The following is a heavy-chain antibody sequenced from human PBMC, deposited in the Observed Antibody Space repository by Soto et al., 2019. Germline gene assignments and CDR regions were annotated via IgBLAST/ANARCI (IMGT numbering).Heavy chain of an antibody. V-gene: IGHV4-34*01. CDR1: GGSFSGYY. CDR3: ARGQGYIWGSYRYTYYFDY. CDR2: INHSGST. D-gene: IGHD3-16*02. J-gene: IGHJ4*02. Sequence: SETLSLTCAVYGGSFSGYYWSWIRQPPGKGLEWIGEINHSGSTNYNPSLKSRVTISVDTSKNQFSLKLSSVTAADTAVYYCARGQGYIWGSYRYTYYFDYWGQGTLVTVSS.